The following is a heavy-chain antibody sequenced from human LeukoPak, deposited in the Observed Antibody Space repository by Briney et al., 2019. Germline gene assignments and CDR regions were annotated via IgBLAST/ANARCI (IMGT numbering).Heavy chain of an antibody. D-gene: IGHD6-19*01. Sequence: SETLSLTCTVSGGSISSSSYYWGWIRQPPGKGLEWIGSIYYSGSTYYNPSLKSRVTISVDTSKNQFSLKLSSVTAADTAVYYCARGHPISGWYGRFRYYFDYWGQGTLVTVSS. CDR3: ARGHPISGWYGRFRYYFDY. CDR2: IYYSGST. V-gene: IGHV4-39*07. CDR1: GGSISSSSYY. J-gene: IGHJ4*02.